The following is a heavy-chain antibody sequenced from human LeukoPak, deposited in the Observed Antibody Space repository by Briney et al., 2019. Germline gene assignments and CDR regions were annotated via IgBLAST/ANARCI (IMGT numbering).Heavy chain of an antibody. D-gene: IGHD2-21*01. V-gene: IGHV4-39*07. CDR3: ARDRGAYCGGDCFDP. Sequence: SETLSLTCTVSGGSISSSSYYWGWIRQPPGKGPEWIGSIYYSGSTYYNPSLKSRVTISVDTSKNQFSLKLSSVTAADTAVYYCARDRGAYCGGDCFDPWGQGTLVTVSS. CDR1: GGSISSSSYY. CDR2: IYYSGST. J-gene: IGHJ5*02.